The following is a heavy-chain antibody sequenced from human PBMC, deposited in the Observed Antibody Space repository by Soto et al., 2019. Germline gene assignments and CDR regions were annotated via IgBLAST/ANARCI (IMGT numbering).Heavy chain of an antibody. J-gene: IGHJ4*02. V-gene: IGHV4-31*03. CDR1: GGSIRSGGYS. CDR3: ARSLINWNYFSD. CDR2: IYDSGNT. Sequence: SETLSLTCSVSGGSIRSGGYSWNWIRQHPGKGLEWIGYIYDSGNTHYNPSLKSRVIISVDTSKNQFSLKLRSVTAADTAVYYCARSLINWNYFSDWGQGVLVTVSS. D-gene: IGHD1-7*01.